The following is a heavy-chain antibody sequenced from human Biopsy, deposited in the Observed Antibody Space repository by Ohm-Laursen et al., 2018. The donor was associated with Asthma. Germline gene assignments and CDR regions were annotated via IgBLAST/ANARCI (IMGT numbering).Heavy chain of an antibody. CDR2: INSVLGTT. D-gene: IGHD2-2*01. J-gene: IGHJ4*02. CDR1: GGTFNTYA. Sequence: SVKVSCKSLGGTFNTYAIGRVRQAPGQGLEWMGGINSVLGTTTYPQKFQDRVTITADDSTSTVYMELSSLRSEDTAVYYCARKAGSCISRTCYSLDFWGQGTLVTVSS. CDR3: ARKAGSCISRTCYSLDF. V-gene: IGHV1-69*13.